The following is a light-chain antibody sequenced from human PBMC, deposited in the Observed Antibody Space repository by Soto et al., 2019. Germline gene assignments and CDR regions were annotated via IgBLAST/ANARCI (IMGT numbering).Light chain of an antibody. V-gene: IGLV1-51*01. CDR1: ISNIGGNS. CDR2: DDN. J-gene: IGLJ1*01. CDR3: GSWDSSLSAYV. Sequence: QSVLTQPPSLSAAPGQKVTISCSGSISNIGGNSVSWYQQLPGTAPKLPIYDDNKRPSGIPYRFSGSKSGTSATLGITGFQTGDEADYYCGSWDSSLSAYVFGTGTKVTVL.